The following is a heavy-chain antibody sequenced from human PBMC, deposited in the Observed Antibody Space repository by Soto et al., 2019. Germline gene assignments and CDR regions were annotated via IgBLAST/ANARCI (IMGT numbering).Heavy chain of an antibody. CDR3: AKGILLEPPGTRAFDI. V-gene: IGHV3-23*01. CDR2: VGRTTST. D-gene: IGHD1-1*01. Sequence: EVQLLESGGGLVQPGGSLRLSCVVSGFSLSTYVMSWVRQAPGKGLEWVSTVGRTTSTFYAGSVRGRFTISRDNSNNALFLQMNRLRADDTALYYCAKGILLEPPGTRAFDIWGQGTMVIVSS. CDR1: GFSLSTYV. J-gene: IGHJ3*02.